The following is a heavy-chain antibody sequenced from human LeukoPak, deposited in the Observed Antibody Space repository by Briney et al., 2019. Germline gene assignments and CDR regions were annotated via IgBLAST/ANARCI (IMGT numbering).Heavy chain of an antibody. D-gene: IGHD6-6*01. CDR1: GGSFSGYY. CDR3: ARGIAARY. J-gene: IGHJ4*02. CDR2: INHSGST. V-gene: IGHV4-34*01. Sequence: PSETLSLTCAVYGGSFSGYYWSWIRQPPGRGLEWIGEINHSGSTNYNPSLKSRVTISVDTSRNQFSLKLSSVTAADTAVFYCARGIAARYWGQGTLVTVSS.